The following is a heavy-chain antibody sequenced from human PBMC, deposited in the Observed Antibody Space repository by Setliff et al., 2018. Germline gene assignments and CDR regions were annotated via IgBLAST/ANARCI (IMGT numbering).Heavy chain of an antibody. CDR1: GFSFSNYG. CDR2: ISTSSSTK. D-gene: IGHD3-22*01. Sequence: GGSLRLSCVVSGFSFSNYGMSWVRQAPGKGLEWISYISTSSSTKYYADSVKGRFTISRDNANQSLYLQMNSLRAEDTAVYYCARLALTGYDSSGYYYALEYYYYMDVWGKGTTVTVSS. CDR3: ARLALTGYDSSGYYYALEYYYYMDV. V-gene: IGHV3-48*01. J-gene: IGHJ6*03.